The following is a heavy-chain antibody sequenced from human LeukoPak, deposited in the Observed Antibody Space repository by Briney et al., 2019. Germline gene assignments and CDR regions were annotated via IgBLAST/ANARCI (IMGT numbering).Heavy chain of an antibody. Sequence: SETLSLTCTVSGGSVSSGSYYWSWTRQPPGKGLEWIGYIYYSGSTNYNPSLKSRVTISVDTSKNQFSLKLSSVTAADTAVYYCARDADWNDAWFDPWGQGTLVTVSS. V-gene: IGHV4-61*01. CDR1: GGSVSSGSYY. D-gene: IGHD1-1*01. CDR2: IYYSGST. J-gene: IGHJ5*02. CDR3: ARDADWNDAWFDP.